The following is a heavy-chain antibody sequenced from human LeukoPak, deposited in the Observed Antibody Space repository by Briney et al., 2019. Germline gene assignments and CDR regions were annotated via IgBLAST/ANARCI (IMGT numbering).Heavy chain of an antibody. CDR2: MNPNSGNT. V-gene: IGHV1-8*01. CDR3: ARGGSTGPHWFDP. Sequence: GASVKVSCKASGYTFTSYDINWVRQATGQGLEWMGWMNPNSGNTGYAQKFQGRVTMTRDMSTSTVYMELSSLRSEDTAVYYCARGGSTGPHWFDPWGQGTLVTVSS. J-gene: IGHJ5*02. CDR1: GYTFTSYD. D-gene: IGHD2-8*02.